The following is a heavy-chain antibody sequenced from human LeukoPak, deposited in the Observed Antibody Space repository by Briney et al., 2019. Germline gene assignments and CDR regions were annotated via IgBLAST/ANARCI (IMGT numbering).Heavy chain of an antibody. V-gene: IGHV3-48*04. J-gene: IGHJ5*02. CDR3: ARTYYGSGNNWFDP. CDR1: GLPLRNAW. CDR2: IISSGRTI. Sequence: SGGSLTLSCAVSGLPLRNAWMNWVRQAPGEGLEWVSYIISSGRTIYYADPVKGRFTISRDNAKNSLYLQMNSLRAEDTAVYYCARTYYGSGNNWFDPWGQGTLVTVSS. D-gene: IGHD3-10*01.